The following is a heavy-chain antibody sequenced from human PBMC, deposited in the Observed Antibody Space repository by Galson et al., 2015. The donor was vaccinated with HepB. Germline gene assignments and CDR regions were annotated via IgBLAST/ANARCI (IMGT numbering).Heavy chain of an antibody. J-gene: IGHJ4*02. CDR2: INSDGSST. V-gene: IGHV3-74*01. D-gene: IGHD3-10*01. CDR3: AREWGYGSGSYYNGGIFDY. Sequence: SLRLSCAVSGFTFSSYWMHWVRQAPGKGLVWVSRINSDGSSTSYADSVKGRFTISRDNAKNTLYLHMNSLRAEDTAVYYCAREWGYGSGSYYNGGIFDYWGQGTLVTVSS. CDR1: GFTFSSYW.